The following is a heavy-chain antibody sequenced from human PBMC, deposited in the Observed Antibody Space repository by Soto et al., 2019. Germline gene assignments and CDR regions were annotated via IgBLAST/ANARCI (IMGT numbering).Heavy chain of an antibody. CDR3: NRGSEYDFWSGYL. V-gene: IGHV1-69*06. CDR1: GGTSTRYA. Sequence: QERLVQSGAEVRKPGSSVKVSCKVTGGTSTRYAINWVRQAPGQWLEWMGGIVPMFGTSKYAQKFQGRVTITAYTSTNIAYMELRSLRSEDTAVYYCNRGSEYDFWSGYLWGQGTLVSVSS. J-gene: IGHJ4*02. CDR2: IVPMFGTS. D-gene: IGHD3-3*01.